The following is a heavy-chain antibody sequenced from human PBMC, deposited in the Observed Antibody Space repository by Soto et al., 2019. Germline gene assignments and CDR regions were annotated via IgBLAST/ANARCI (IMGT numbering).Heavy chain of an antibody. CDR2: MNPNSGNT. D-gene: IGHD4-17*01. V-gene: IGHV1-8*01. CDR3: ARWDYGVYARFDY. Sequence: QVQLVQSGAEVKKSGASVKVSCKASGYTFTSHDINWVRQATGQGLEWMGWMNPNSGNTGYAQKLQGRVTMTRNTSISTAYMERSSLRSEDTAVYYCARWDYGVYARFDYWGQGTLVTVSS. CDR1: GYTFTSHD. J-gene: IGHJ4*02.